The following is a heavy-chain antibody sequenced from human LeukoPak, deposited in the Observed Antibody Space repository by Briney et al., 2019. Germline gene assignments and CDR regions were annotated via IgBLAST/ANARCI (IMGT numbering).Heavy chain of an antibody. Sequence: ASVKISCKVSGYTFTDYYMHWVQQAPGKGLEWMGLVDPEDGETIYAEKFQGRVTITADTSTDTAYMELSSLRSEDTAVYYCATSRLIVEVPAAPLDYWGQGTLVTVSS. D-gene: IGHD2-2*01. CDR1: GYTFTDYY. CDR2: VDPEDGET. CDR3: ATSRLIVEVPAAPLDY. J-gene: IGHJ4*02. V-gene: IGHV1-69-2*01.